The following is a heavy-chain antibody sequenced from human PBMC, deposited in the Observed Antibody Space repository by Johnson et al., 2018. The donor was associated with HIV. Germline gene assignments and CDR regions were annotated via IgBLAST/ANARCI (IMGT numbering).Heavy chain of an antibody. CDR2: ISGSGGST. CDR1: GFTFSSYA. J-gene: IGHJ3*02. V-gene: IGHV3-23*01. Sequence: VQLLESGGGLVQPGGSLRLSCAASGFTFSSYAMSWVRQAPGKGLEWVSAISGSGGSTYYPGSVKGRFTISRENAKNSLYLQMNSLRAGDTAVYYCARPYYDFWSGYYDEVSRAFDIWGQGTMVTVSS. CDR3: ARPYYDFWSGYYDEVSRAFDI. D-gene: IGHD3-3*01.